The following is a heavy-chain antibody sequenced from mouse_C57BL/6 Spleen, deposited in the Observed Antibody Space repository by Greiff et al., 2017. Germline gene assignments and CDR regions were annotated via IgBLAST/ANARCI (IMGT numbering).Heavy chain of an antibody. Sequence: QVQLQQSGAELVMPGASVKLSCKASGYTFTSYWMHWVKQRPGQGLEWIGEIDPSDSYTNYNQKFKGKSTLTVDKSSSTAYMQLSSLTSEDSAVYYCARQGRFPMDYWGQGTSVTVSS. CDR1: GYTFTSYW. D-gene: IGHD3-3*01. CDR3: ARQGRFPMDY. V-gene: IGHV1-69*01. CDR2: IDPSDSYT. J-gene: IGHJ4*01.